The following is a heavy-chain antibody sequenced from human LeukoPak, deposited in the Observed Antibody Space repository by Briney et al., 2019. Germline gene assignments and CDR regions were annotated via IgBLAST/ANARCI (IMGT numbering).Heavy chain of an antibody. CDR2: IWYDGSNK. J-gene: IGHJ3*02. CDR3: SKAKITLIVVANPNSGALDI. Sequence: GGSLRLSCAASGFTFSSYGMHWVRQAPGKGLEWVAVIWYDGSNKYYADSVKGRFTISRDNSNNTLYLQMNSLRAEDTALYYCSKAKITLIVVANPNSGALDIWGQGTMVTVSS. CDR1: GFTFSSYG. D-gene: IGHD3-22*01. V-gene: IGHV3-33*06.